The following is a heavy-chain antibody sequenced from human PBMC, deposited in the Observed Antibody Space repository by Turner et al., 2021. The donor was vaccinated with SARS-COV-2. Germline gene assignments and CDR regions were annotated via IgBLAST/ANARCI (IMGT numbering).Heavy chain of an antibody. Sequence: QLRLQESGPGLVKPSETLSLTCPVSGGSVSSSRYSWGWIRQPPGKGPEWSGRIYYSGTTYYNPSLKSRVTLSGDTSKNQFSLKLSSVTAADTAVYYCARLDYDFWSGYYTGWFDPWGQGTLVTVSS. CDR1: GGSVSSSRYS. J-gene: IGHJ5*02. D-gene: IGHD3-3*01. CDR2: IYYSGTT. V-gene: IGHV4-39*01. CDR3: ARLDYDFWSGYYTGWFDP.